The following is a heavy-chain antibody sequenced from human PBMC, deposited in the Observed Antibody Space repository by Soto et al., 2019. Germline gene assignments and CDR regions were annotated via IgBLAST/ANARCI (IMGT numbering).Heavy chain of an antibody. J-gene: IGHJ5*02. CDR3: AAENYYYASWPPRGFDP. CDR2: IVVGSGNT. V-gene: IGHV1-58*01. D-gene: IGHD3-22*01. CDR1: GFTFTSSA. Sequence: ASVKVSCKASGFTFTSSAVQWVRQARGQRLEWIGWIVVGSGNTNYAQKFQERVTITRDMSTSTAYMELSSLRSEDTAVYYCAAENYYYASWPPRGFDPWGQGTLVTVSS.